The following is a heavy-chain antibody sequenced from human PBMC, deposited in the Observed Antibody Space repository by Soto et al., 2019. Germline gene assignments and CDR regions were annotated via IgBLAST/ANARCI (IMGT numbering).Heavy chain of an antibody. V-gene: IGHV4-39*01. D-gene: IGHD1-1*01. CDR1: GGSISSSSYY. J-gene: IGHJ6*03. Sequence: SETLSLTCTVSGGSISSSSYYWGWIRQPPGKGLEWIGSIYYSGSTYYNPSLKSRVTISVDTSKNQFSLKLSSVTAADTAVYYCARHTTPKGNYYYYMDVWGKGTTVTVS. CDR2: IYYSGST. CDR3: ARHTTPKGNYYYYMDV.